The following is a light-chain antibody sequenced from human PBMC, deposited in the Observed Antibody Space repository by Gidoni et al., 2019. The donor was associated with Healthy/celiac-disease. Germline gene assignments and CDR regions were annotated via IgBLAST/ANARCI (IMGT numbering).Light chain of an antibody. CDR1: SSNIGAGYD. CDR3: QSYDSSLSGWV. V-gene: IGLV1-40*01. Sequence: QSVLTPPPSVSGAPGQRVTISCTGSSSNIGAGYDVHWYQQLPGTAPKLLIYGNSTRPSGVPDRFPGSKSGTSASLAITGLQAEDEADYYCQSYDSSLSGWVFGGGTKLTVL. J-gene: IGLJ3*02. CDR2: GNS.